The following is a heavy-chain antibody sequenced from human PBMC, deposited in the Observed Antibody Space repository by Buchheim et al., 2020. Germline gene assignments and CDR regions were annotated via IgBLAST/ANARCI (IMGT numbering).Heavy chain of an antibody. CDR2: INHSGST. D-gene: IGHD1-7*01. Sequence: QVQLQQWGAGLLKPSETLSLTCAVYGGSFSGYYWSWIRQPPGKGLEWIGEINHSGSTNYNPSLKSRVTISVDTSKNQFSLKLSSVTAADTAVYYCARGGYNWNYSSRYYYGMDVWGQGTT. CDR1: GGSFSGYY. CDR3: ARGGYNWNYSSRYYYGMDV. V-gene: IGHV4-34*01. J-gene: IGHJ6*02.